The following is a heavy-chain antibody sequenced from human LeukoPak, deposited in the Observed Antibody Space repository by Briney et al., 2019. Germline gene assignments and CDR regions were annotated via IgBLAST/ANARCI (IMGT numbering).Heavy chain of an antibody. J-gene: IGHJ4*02. CDR3: ARGGSYYSFDY. CDR2: ISGSGRTI. CDR1: GFTFSSYE. V-gene: IGHV3-48*03. D-gene: IGHD1-26*01. Sequence: GGSLRLSCAASGFTFSSYEMNWVRQAPGKGPEWVAYISGSGRTIYYADSVKGRFTISRDNAKNSLYLQMNSLRAEDTAVYNCARGGSYYSFDYWGQGTLVTVSS.